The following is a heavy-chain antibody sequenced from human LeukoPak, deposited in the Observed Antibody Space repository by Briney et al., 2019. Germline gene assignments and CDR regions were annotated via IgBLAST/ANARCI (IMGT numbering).Heavy chain of an antibody. CDR3: ANDSPGYSSSWYVY. CDR2: ISYDGSNK. D-gene: IGHD6-13*01. V-gene: IGHV3-30*18. J-gene: IGHJ4*02. Sequence: PGRSLRLSCAASGFTFSSYGMHWVRQAPGKGLEWVAVISYDGSNKYYADSVKGRFTISRDNSKNTLYLQMNSLRAEDTAVYYCANDSPGYSSSWYVYWGQGTLVTVSS. CDR1: GFTFSSYG.